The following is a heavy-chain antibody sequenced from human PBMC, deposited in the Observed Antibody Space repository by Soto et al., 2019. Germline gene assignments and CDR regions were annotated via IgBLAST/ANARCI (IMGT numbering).Heavy chain of an antibody. Sequence: ASVKVSCTASGYTFTSYGISWVRQAPGQGLEWMGWISAYNGNTNYAQKLQGRVTMTTDTSTSTAYMELRSLRSDDTAVYYCASYIAAAGMVWFDPWGQGTLVTVSS. J-gene: IGHJ5*02. D-gene: IGHD6-13*01. CDR1: GYTFTSYG. CDR2: ISAYNGNT. CDR3: ASYIAAAGMVWFDP. V-gene: IGHV1-18*01.